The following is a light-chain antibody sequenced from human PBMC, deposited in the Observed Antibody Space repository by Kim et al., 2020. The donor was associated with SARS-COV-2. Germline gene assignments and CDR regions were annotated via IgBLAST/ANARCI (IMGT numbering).Light chain of an antibody. Sequence: SYELTQPPSVSVSPGQTASIACSGHKLGDKYASWYQQRPGQSPVLVMYQDTKRPSGIPERFSGSNSGNTATLTISGTQAMDEADYYCQAWDKNTAMFGGGTQLTVL. V-gene: IGLV3-1*01. CDR3: QAWDKNTAM. J-gene: IGLJ3*02. CDR1: KLGDKY. CDR2: QDT.